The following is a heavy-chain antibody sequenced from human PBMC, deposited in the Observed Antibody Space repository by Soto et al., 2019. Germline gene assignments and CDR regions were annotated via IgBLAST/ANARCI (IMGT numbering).Heavy chain of an antibody. CDR1: GGSLSNYG. V-gene: IGHV1-69*12. D-gene: IGHD3-22*01. J-gene: IGHJ6*02. Sequence: QVQLVQSGAEVKKPGSSVKVSCKASGGSLSNYGISWVRQAPGQGLEWMGAIIPVFGTPNYAQKFQDRVTICADESTTTVYMEVRSLTSEDTAVYYCARGDATKIVVTTYYAMDVWGQGTTVTVSS. CDR2: IIPVFGTP. CDR3: ARGDATKIVVTTYYAMDV.